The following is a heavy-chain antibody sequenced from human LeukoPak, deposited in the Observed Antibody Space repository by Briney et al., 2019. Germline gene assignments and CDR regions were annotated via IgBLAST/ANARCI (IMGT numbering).Heavy chain of an antibody. D-gene: IGHD3-10*01. CDR2: MNPNSGNT. CDR1: GYTFTSYD. V-gene: IGHV1-8*01. CDR3: ARSYYGSGSYYSDI. J-gene: IGHJ3*02. Sequence: APVKVSCKASGYTFTSYDINWVRQATGQGLEWMGWMNPNSGNTGYAQKFQGRVTMTRNTSISTAYMELSSLRSEDTAVYYCARSYYGSGSYYSDIWGQGTMVTVSS.